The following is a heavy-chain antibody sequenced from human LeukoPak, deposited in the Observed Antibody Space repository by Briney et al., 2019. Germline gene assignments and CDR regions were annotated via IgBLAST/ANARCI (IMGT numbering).Heavy chain of an antibody. CDR1: GFTFSSYA. D-gene: IGHD6-13*01. J-gene: IGHJ4*02. CDR3: AKDRRGSRRLYSSSWLPDY. CDR2: ISGSGGST. V-gene: IGHV3-23*01. Sequence: GGSLRLSCAASGFTFSSYAMSWVRQAPGKGLEWVSAISGSGGSTYYADSVKGRFTISRDNSKNTLYLQMNSLRAEDTAVYYCAKDRRGSRRLYSSSWLPDYWGQGTLVTVSS.